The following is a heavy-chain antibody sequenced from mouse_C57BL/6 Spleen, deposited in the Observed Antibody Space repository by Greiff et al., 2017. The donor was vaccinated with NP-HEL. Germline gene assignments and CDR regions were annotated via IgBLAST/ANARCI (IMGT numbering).Heavy chain of an antibody. J-gene: IGHJ1*03. CDR3: ARNFYYGSSHWYFDV. CDR2: IWSGGST. D-gene: IGHD1-1*01. V-gene: IGHV2-2*01. Sequence: QVQLKESGPGLVQPSQSLSITCTVSGFSFTSYGVHWVRQSPGKGLEWLGVIWSGGSTDYNAAFIYRLSISKDNSKTQVFFKMNRLQADDTAIYYCARNFYYGSSHWYFDVWGTGTTVTVSS. CDR1: GFSFTSYG.